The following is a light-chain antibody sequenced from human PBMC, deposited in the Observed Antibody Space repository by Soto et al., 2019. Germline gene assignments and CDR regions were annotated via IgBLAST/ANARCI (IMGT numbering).Light chain of an antibody. CDR3: QQYNNWPWT. CDR2: GAS. CDR1: QSVSSSF. J-gene: IGKJ1*01. V-gene: IGKV3-20*01. Sequence: EILLAQSPGTLSLSPGESATLSCRASQSVSSSFLACYQKKACQAPRLLIYGASRRATGIPERLSGSGSGTELTITISSLKSEDFEVYYCQQYNNWPWTFGQGTKVDIK.